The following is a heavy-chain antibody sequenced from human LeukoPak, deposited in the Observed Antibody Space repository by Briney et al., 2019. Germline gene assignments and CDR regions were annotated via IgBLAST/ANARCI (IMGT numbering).Heavy chain of an antibody. CDR1: GFTFNTYA. CDR3: ARDRAPYYSYSGMAV. V-gene: IGHV3-30*03. CDR2: ISYDGTNK. D-gene: IGHD2-21*01. Sequence: GGSLRLSCTASGFTFNTYAVHWVRQAPGEGLEWVALISYDGTNKYYPDSVKGRFTISRGNSKNTLYLQMSSLRVEDTAVYYCARDRAPYYSYSGMAVWGQGTAVTVSS. J-gene: IGHJ6*02.